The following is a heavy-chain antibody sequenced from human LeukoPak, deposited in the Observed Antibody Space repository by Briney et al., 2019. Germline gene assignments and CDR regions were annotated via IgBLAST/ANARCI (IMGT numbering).Heavy chain of an antibody. CDR2: INHSEST. CDR3: ARAGYSNYLGFDY. D-gene: IGHD4-11*01. J-gene: IGHJ4*02. V-gene: IGHV4-34*01. Sequence: SETLSLTCAVYGGSFSGYYWSWIRQPPGKGLEWIGEINHSESTNYNPSLKSRVTISVDTSKNQFSLKLSSVTAADTAVYYCARAGYSNYLGFDYWGQGTLVTVSS. CDR1: GGSFSGYY.